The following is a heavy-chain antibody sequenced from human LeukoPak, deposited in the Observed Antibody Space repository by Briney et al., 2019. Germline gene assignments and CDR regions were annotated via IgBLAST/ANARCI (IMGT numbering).Heavy chain of an antibody. CDR1: GFTFSNYG. D-gene: IGHD2-2*01. J-gene: IGHJ4*02. CDR3: AKDVADIVVVPSVMLGY. CDR2: ISGSGGST. Sequence: PGGSLRLSCAASGFTFSNYGMSWVRQAPGKGLEWVSAISGSGGSTYYADSVKGRFTISRDNSKNTLYLQMDSLRAEDRAVYYCAKDVADIVVVPSVMLGYWGQGILVTVSS. V-gene: IGHV3-23*01.